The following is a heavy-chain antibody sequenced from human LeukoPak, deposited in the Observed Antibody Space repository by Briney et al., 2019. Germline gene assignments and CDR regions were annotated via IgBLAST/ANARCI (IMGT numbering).Heavy chain of an antibody. CDR2: ISSDGSKK. D-gene: IGHD3-9*01. CDR1: GFTFSSLG. CDR3: AKGRQYSFDYLIDY. V-gene: IGHV3-30*18. Sequence: PGGSLRLSCVASGFTFSSLGMHWVRQAPGKGLEWVAVISSDGSKKNYADSVKGRLTLSRDNSKNMVYLQVDSLRTEDTAVYYCAKGRQYSFDYLIDYWGQGTLVTVSS. J-gene: IGHJ4*02.